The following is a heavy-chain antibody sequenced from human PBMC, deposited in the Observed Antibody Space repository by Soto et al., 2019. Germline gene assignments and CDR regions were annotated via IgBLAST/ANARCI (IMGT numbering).Heavy chain of an antibody. CDR1: GFTFSSYA. CDR2: ISYDGSNK. CDR3: ARDVCSWYRYYYYGMAV. Sequence: GGSLRLSCAASGFTFSSYAMHWVRQAPGKGLEWVAVISYDGSNKYYADSVKGRFTISRDNSKNTLYLQMNSLRAEDTAVYYCARDVCSWYRYYYYGMAVRSQGTTVTVSS. J-gene: IGHJ6*02. D-gene: IGHD6-13*01. V-gene: IGHV3-30-3*01.